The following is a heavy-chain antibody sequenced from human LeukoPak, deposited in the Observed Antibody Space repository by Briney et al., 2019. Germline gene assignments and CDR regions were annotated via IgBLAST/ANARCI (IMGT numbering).Heavy chain of an antibody. D-gene: IGHD3-22*01. CDR2: IYYSGST. CDR1: GGSISSGDYY. Sequence: PSQTLSLTCTVSGGSISSGDYYWSWIRQPPGKGLEWIGYIYYSGSTCYNPSLKSRVTISVDTSKNQFSLKLSSVTAADTAVYHCARVDTRITMIVVVMADAFDIWGQGTMVTVSS. J-gene: IGHJ3*02. CDR3: ARVDTRITMIVVVMADAFDI. V-gene: IGHV4-30-4*01.